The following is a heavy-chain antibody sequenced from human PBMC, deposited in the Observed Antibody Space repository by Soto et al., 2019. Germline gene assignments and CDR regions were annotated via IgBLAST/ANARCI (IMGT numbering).Heavy chain of an antibody. J-gene: IGHJ4*02. CDR2: ITWDSAII. V-gene: IGHV3-9*01. D-gene: IGHD6-13*01. Sequence: EVQLEESGGDLVQPGRSLRLSCVGFGFMFEDYAMHWVRQPPGKGLEWVSGITWDSAIIGYAPSVKGRFTISRDNTKNSLFLEMNSLRPEDTAFYYCAKDIHLAASSLAYIDSWGQGTLVTVSS. CDR3: AKDIHLAASSLAYIDS. CDR1: GFMFEDYA.